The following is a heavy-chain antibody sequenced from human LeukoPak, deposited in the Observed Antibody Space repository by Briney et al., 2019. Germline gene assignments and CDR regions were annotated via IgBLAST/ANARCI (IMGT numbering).Heavy chain of an antibody. Sequence: SETLSLTCIISGGSIGPYYWSWIRQATGKGPEWIGRIYTTGTADYNPSLKGRVFLSVDTSKNQFSLKVTSVTAADTAVYYCARDHSSSSWMDSFEIWGPGTKVTVSS. D-gene: IGHD6-6*01. J-gene: IGHJ3*02. CDR3: ARDHSSSSWMDSFEI. CDR2: IYTTGTA. V-gene: IGHV4-4*07. CDR1: GGSIGPYY.